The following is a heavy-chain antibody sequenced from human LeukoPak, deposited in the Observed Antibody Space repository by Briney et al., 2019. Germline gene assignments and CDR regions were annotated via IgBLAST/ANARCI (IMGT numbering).Heavy chain of an antibody. J-gene: IGHJ6*03. Sequence: SETLSLTCTVSSGSISTSNYYWGWVRQPPGKALEWIGNIFYSGSTYYSPSLKSRVTISLDTSRNQFSLKLNSVTAADTAVYYCARVRYDYYMDVWGKGTTVTVSS. CDR3: ARVRYDYYMDV. V-gene: IGHV4-39*07. CDR1: SGSISTSNYY. CDR2: IFYSGST.